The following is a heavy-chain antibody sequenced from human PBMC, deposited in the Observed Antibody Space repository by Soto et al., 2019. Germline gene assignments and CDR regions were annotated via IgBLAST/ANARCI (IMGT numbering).Heavy chain of an antibody. V-gene: IGHV4-4*02. D-gene: IGHD1-26*01. CDR3: ARSEATGLDY. CDR2: AHHSGRT. Sequence: PSETLSLTCTVSGGSMTISNWWNWFRQSPGKGLEWIGEAHHSGRTNYNPSLKSRVTISVDKSKNHFSLKLSSVTAADTAVYYCARSEATGLDYWGQGTLVTVS. CDR1: GGSMTISNW. J-gene: IGHJ4*02.